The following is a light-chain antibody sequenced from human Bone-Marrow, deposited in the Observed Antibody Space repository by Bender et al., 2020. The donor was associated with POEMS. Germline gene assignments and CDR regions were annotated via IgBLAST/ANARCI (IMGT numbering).Light chain of an antibody. CDR3: YSTDCSNTPV. CDR2: DDS. CDR1: ALPKKY. V-gene: IGLV3-10*01. Sequence: SYELTQPPSVSVSPGQTARITCSGDALPKKYSYWYQQKSGQAPGLVIYDDSKRPSGIPERFFASSSGTVATLTIRGAEVEEEGDYYCYSTDCSNTPVFGGGTKLTVL. J-gene: IGLJ2*01.